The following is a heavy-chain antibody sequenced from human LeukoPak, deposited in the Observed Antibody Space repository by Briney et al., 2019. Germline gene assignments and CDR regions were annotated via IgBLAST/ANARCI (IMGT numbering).Heavy chain of an antibody. CDR1: GFTFSSYG. CDR2: IWYDGSNK. V-gene: IGHV3-30*02. CDR3: AKDLDSSGSYFDY. D-gene: IGHD3-22*01. Sequence: GGSLRLSCAASGFTFSSYGMHWVRQAPGKGLEWVAVIWYDGSNKYYADSVKGRFTISRDNSKNTLYLQMNSLRAEDTALYYCAKDLDSSGSYFDYWGQGTLVTVSS. J-gene: IGHJ4*02.